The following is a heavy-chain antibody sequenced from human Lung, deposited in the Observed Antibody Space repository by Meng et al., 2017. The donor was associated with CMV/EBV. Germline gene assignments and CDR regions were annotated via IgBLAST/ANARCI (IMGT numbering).Heavy chain of an antibody. V-gene: IGHV5-51*01. CDR1: GYSFTSYW. J-gene: IGHJ4*02. CDR3: ARKEESYSSSGFDY. CDR2: IYPGDSDT. Sequence: SCXGSGYSFTSYWIGWVRQMPGKGLEWMGIIYPGDSDTRYSPSFQGQVTISADKSISTAYLQWSSLTASDTAMYYCARKEESYSSSGFDYWGQGTLVTFSS. D-gene: IGHD6-6*01.